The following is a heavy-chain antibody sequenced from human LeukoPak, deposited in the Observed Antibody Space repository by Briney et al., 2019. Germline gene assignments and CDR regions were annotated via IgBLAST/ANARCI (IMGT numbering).Heavy chain of an antibody. CDR3: ARDSSGWAHDY. V-gene: IGHV3-21*01. Sequence: GGSLRLSCAASGFTFSSYSMNWVRQAPGKGLEWVSSISSSSGYIYYADSVKGRFTISRDNAKNSLYLQMNSLRAEDTAVYYCARDSSGWAHDYWGQGTLVTVSS. CDR2: ISSSSGYI. CDR1: GFTFSSYS. J-gene: IGHJ4*02. D-gene: IGHD6-19*01.